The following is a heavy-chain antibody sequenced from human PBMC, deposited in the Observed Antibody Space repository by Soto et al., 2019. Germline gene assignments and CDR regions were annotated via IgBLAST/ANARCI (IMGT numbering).Heavy chain of an antibody. J-gene: IGHJ4*02. V-gene: IGHV4-39*01. CDR3: ARRDTRWLLNSMAEEYYFDY. CDR2: IYYSGST. D-gene: IGHD2-15*01. Sequence: SETLSLTCTVSGGSISSSSYYWGWIRQPPGKGLEWIGSIYYSGSTYYNPSLKSRVTISVDTSKNQFSLKLSSVTAADTAVYYCARRDTRWLLNSMAEEYYFDYWGQGTLVTVSS. CDR1: GGSISSSSYY.